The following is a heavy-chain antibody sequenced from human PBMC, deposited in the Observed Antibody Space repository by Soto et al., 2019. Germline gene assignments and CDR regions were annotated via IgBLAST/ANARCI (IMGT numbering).Heavy chain of an antibody. J-gene: IGHJ4*02. CDR1: GGSISDFY. V-gene: IGHV4-59*01. CDR2: IYYSGST. D-gene: IGHD6-6*01. Sequence: SETLSLTCTVSGGSISDFYWSWTRQPPGKGLEWIGYIYYSGSTNYNPSLKSRVTISVDTSKNQFSLNLRSMSPADTAVYYCARVGGLAARTFDYWGPGTLVTVSS. CDR3: ARVGGLAARTFDY.